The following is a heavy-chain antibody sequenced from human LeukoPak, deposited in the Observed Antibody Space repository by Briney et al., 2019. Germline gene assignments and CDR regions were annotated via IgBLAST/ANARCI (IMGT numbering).Heavy chain of an antibody. Sequence: HPGGSLRFSCAASGFTFSTYDMHWVRKATGKGLEWVSGIGTAGDTYYAGSVKGRFTISRENDENSLYLQMNSLRAGDTAVYHCARASYARSGYPLFDYWGQGTLVTVSS. CDR3: ARASYARSGYPLFDY. V-gene: IGHV3-13*01. CDR2: IGTAGDT. CDR1: GFTFSTYD. J-gene: IGHJ4*02. D-gene: IGHD3-22*01.